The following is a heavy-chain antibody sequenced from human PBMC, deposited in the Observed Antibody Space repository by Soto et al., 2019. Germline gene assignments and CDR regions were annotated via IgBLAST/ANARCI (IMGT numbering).Heavy chain of an antibody. D-gene: IGHD3-3*01. CDR3: ARVERDFWSGYYSFDY. J-gene: IGHJ4*02. CDR1: GYSFTSCW. Sequence: GESLKISCKGSGYSFTSCWIGWVRQMPGKGLEWMGIIYPGDSDTRYSPSFQGQVTISADKSISTAYLQWSSLKASDTAMYYCARVERDFWSGYYSFDYWGQGTLVTVSS. V-gene: IGHV5-51*01. CDR2: IYPGDSDT.